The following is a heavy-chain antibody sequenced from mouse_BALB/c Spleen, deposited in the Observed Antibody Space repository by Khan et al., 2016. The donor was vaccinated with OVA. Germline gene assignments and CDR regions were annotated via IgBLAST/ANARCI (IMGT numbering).Heavy chain of an antibody. CDR2: ISSGGTYT. V-gene: IGHV5-6-4*01. CDR3: KREEGYDGNPYAIDF. CDR1: GFTFSSYT. D-gene: IGHD2-1*01. Sequence: EVELVESGGGLVKPGGSLKLSCAASGFTFSSYTMSWVRQTPEKRLEWVATISSGGTYTYYVDSVEGRFTLSRDNAKNPLYLVMTSLKSEDTAMYYGKREEGYDGNPYAIDFWGQGTSVTVSS. J-gene: IGHJ4*01.